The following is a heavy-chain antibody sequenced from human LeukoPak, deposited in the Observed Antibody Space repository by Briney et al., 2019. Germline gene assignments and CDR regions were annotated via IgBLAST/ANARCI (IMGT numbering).Heavy chain of an antibody. CDR3: TGPGSSSSG. J-gene: IGHJ4*02. CDR1: GFTFSGSA. CDR2: IRSKANSYAT. D-gene: IGHD6-6*01. V-gene: IGHV3-73*01. Sequence: GGSLRLSCAASGFTFSGSAMHWVRQASGKGLEWVGRIRSKANSYATAYAASVKGRFTISRDDSKNTAYLQMNSLKTEDTAVYYCTGPGSSSSGWGQGTLVTVSS.